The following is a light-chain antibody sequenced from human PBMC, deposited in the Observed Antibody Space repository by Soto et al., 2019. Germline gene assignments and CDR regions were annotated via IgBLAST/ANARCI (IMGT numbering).Light chain of an antibody. J-gene: IGKJ2*01. Sequence: EIVLTQSPGTLSLSPGERATLSCRASQSVSSSYLGWFQQRPGQAPRLLIYDTFNRATGIPDRFSGSGSGTDFTLTISRLEPEDFAVYYCQQYSGPPYTLGQGTTVEIK. V-gene: IGKV3-20*01. CDR3: QQYSGPPYT. CDR2: DTF. CDR1: QSVSSSY.